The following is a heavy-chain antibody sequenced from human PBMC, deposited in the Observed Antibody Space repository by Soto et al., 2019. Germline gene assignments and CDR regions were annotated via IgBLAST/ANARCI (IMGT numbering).Heavy chain of an antibody. V-gene: IGHV3-74*01. J-gene: IGHJ4*02. CDR3: VRDSAVYGSGSYFGY. Sequence: EVQLVESGGGLVQPGGSLRLSCAASGLTFSSYWMHWVRQAPGKGLVWVSRINSDGSNTRYADSVKGRFTISRDNAKNTVHLQLNSVRAEDTAVYYCVRDSAVYGSGSYFGYWGQGTLVTVSS. D-gene: IGHD3-10*01. CDR1: GLTFSSYW. CDR2: INSDGSNT.